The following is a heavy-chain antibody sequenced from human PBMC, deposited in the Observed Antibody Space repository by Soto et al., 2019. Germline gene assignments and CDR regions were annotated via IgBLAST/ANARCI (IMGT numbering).Heavy chain of an antibody. Sequence: PSETRSLTCTVSGGSIRSGGYYWSWVRQNPRRGLEWIGNIYYSGNTYYNPSLKSRLTISVDTSKNQFSLNLSSVTAADTAVYYCARDRLMATAGTARHYFGLDVWGQGTTVTVSS. V-gene: IGHV4-31*03. CDR1: GGSIRSGGYY. CDR3: ARDRLMATAGTARHYFGLDV. D-gene: IGHD5-18*01. J-gene: IGHJ6*02. CDR2: IYYSGNT.